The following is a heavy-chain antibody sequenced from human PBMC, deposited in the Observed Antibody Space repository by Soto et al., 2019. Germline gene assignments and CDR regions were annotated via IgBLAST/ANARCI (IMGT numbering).Heavy chain of an antibody. V-gene: IGHV5-10-1*01. CDR2: IEPSDSYT. Sequence: PGESLKISCKGSGYSFTSYWISWVRQMPGKGLEWMGRIEPSDSYTNYSPSFQGHVTISADKSISTAYLQWSSLKASDTAMYYCATDFGVVIRRYYYGMDVWGQGTTVTVSS. J-gene: IGHJ6*02. CDR3: ATDFGVVIRRYYYGMDV. D-gene: IGHD3-3*01. CDR1: GYSFTSYW.